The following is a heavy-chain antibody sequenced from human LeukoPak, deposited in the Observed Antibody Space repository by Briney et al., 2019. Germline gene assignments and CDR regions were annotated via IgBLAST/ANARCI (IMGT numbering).Heavy chain of an antibody. J-gene: IGHJ5*02. CDR2: IYHSGDSA. CDR3: VRQERQSNWFDP. CDR1: GYSISSGYY. V-gene: IGHV4-38-2*02. Sequence: SGTLSLTCTVSGYSISSGYYWGWVRQPPGKGLEWIGNIYHSGDSAYYNPSLKSRVTISVDTSKNQFSLKLNSVTATDTATYYCVRQERQSNWFDPWGQGTLVIVSS.